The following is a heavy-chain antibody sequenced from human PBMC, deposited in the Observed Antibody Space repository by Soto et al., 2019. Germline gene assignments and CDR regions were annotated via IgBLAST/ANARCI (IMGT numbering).Heavy chain of an antibody. CDR2: IYYSGST. J-gene: IGHJ3*02. Sequence: SETLSLTCTVSGGSISSYYWSWIRQPPGKGLEWIGYIYYSGSTNYNPSLKSRVTISVDTSKNQFSLKLSSVTAADTAVYYCARWGYCGYDWGDAFDIWGQGTMVTVSS. CDR3: ARWGYCGYDWGDAFDI. D-gene: IGHD5-12*01. V-gene: IGHV4-59*01. CDR1: GGSISSYY.